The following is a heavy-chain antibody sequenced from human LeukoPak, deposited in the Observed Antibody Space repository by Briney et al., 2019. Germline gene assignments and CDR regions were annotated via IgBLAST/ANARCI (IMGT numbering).Heavy chain of an antibody. J-gene: IGHJ6*03. Sequence: GASVKVSCKASGYTFTGYYMHWVRQAPGQGLEWMGWINPNSGGTNYAQKFQGWVTMTRDTSISTAYMELSRLRSDDTAVYYCAKGDPGYYYYYYMDVWGKGTTVTVSS. CDR2: INPNSGGT. V-gene: IGHV1-2*04. CDR3: AKGDPGYYYYYYMDV. CDR1: GYTFTGYY.